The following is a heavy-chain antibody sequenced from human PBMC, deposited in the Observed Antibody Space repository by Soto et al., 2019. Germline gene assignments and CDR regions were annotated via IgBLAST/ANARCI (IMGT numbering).Heavy chain of an antibody. CDR2: ISYSGKDK. V-gene: IGHV3-30*18. CDR1: GFTFGSFG. J-gene: IGHJ4*02. D-gene: IGHD3-16*01. Sequence: QVKLVESGGGVVHPGTSLRLSCTASGFTFGSFGMHWVRQAPGKGLEWVAVISYSGKDKYYADSVDGRFTISRDNSKNTLYLDLDNPKVDEPAVFYCAKDGGLYRTYFDHWGQGAPVTVS. CDR3: AKDGGLYRTYFDH.